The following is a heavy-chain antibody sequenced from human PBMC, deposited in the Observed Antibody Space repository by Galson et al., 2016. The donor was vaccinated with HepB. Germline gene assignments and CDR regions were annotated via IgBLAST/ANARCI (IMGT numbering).Heavy chain of an antibody. D-gene: IGHD3-16*01. V-gene: IGHV4-39*01. CDR3: ASLPITFGELLDY. Sequence: SETLSLTCSVSGGSISSSSYYWGWIRQPPGKGLEWIGNIYYSGRTYYNPSLKSRVTISVDTSKNQFSLKLSSVTAADTAVYYCASLPITFGELLDYWGRGNLVTVSS. CDR1: GGSISSSSYY. CDR2: IYYSGRT. J-gene: IGHJ4*02.